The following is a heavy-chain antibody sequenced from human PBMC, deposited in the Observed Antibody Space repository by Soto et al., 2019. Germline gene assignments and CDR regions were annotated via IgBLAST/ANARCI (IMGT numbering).Heavy chain of an antibody. Sequence: EASVKVSCKASGGTFSSYAISWVRQAPGQGLEWMGGIIPIFGTANYAQKFQGRVTITADESTSTAYMELSSLRSEDTAVYYCARPPSAASWGLDYYYGMDVWGQGTKVTVSS. J-gene: IGHJ6*02. CDR3: ARPPSAASWGLDYYYGMDV. V-gene: IGHV1-69*13. CDR2: IIPIFGTA. D-gene: IGHD1-26*01. CDR1: GGTFSSYA.